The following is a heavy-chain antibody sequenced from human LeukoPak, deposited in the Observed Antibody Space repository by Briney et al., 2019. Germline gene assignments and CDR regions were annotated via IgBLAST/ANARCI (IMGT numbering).Heavy chain of an antibody. CDR3: ARDGYSGNDGL. CDR1: GGSISSYY. Sequence: SETLSLTCTVSGGSISSYYWSWIRQPPGKGLEWIGYIYHSGSTKYNPSLKSRVTISVDTSKSQFSLKLSSVTAADTAVYYCARDGYSGNDGLWGQGTLVTVSS. J-gene: IGHJ4*02. V-gene: IGHV4-59*01. D-gene: IGHD5-12*01. CDR2: IYHSGST.